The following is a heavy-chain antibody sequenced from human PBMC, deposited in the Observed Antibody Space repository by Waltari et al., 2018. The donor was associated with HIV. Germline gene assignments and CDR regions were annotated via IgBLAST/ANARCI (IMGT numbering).Heavy chain of an antibody. CDR3: ARDSRGSTWSLNWFDP. V-gene: IGHV3-21*02. CDR2: ISSSGNFK. CDR1: GFIFYRYT. Sequence: EVQLVESGGGPVKPGESLRLSCVTSGFIFYRYTMTWVRQAPGKGPEWVSSISSSGNFKHYADSVKGRFTISRDNAENSLYLQMNGLRAEDTAIYYCARDSRGSTWSLNWFDPWGQGTLVTVSS. D-gene: IGHD6-6*01. J-gene: IGHJ5*02.